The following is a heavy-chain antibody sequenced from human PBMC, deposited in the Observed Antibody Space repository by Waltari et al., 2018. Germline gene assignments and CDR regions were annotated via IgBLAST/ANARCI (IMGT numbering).Heavy chain of an antibody. J-gene: IGHJ4*02. CDR3: ARDHWGPDY. D-gene: IGHD7-27*01. CDR2: INQDGSEK. CDR1: GLPFTSYW. Sequence: EVQVVESGGGLVQHGGSLRLSGAAAGLPFTSYWMSWVRQAPGKGPEWVANINQDGSEKNYVDYVKGRFTISRDNAKDSLYLQMNSLRAEDTAVYFCARDHWGPDYWGQGTLVTVSS. V-gene: IGHV3-7*01.